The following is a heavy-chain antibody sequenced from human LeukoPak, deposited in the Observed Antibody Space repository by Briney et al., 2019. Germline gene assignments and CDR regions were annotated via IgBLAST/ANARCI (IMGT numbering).Heavy chain of an antibody. CDR2: IYYSGST. Sequence: SETLSLTCIVSGGSIRSHYWSWIRQPPGKGLEWIGYIYYSGSTNYNPSLKSRVTISVDTSKNQFSLKLSSVTAADTAVYYCARAHYDFWSGYYSWFDPWGQGTLVTVSS. CDR3: ARAHYDFWSGYYSWFDP. J-gene: IGHJ5*02. D-gene: IGHD3-3*01. CDR1: GGSIRSHY. V-gene: IGHV4-59*08.